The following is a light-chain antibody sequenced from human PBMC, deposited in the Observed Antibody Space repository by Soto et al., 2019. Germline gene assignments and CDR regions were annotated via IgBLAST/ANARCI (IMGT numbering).Light chain of an antibody. CDR1: QSISSY. CDR3: QQRSTWPLT. CDR2: DAS. V-gene: IGKV3-11*01. J-gene: IGKJ4*01. Sequence: EIVVTQSPATLSLSPGERATLSCRASQSISSYLAWYQQKPCQAPRLLIYDASNRATGIPARFSGSGSGTDCTLTISSLESEDFAVNYCQQRSTWPLTFGGGTKVEIK.